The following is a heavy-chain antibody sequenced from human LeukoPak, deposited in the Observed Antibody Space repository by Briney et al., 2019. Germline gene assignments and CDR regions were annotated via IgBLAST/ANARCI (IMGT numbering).Heavy chain of an antibody. CDR3: ALYGSGSFYYYYGMGV. J-gene: IGHJ6*04. V-gene: IGHV1-69*06. D-gene: IGHD3-10*01. CDR1: GGTFSSYA. Sequence: GASVKVSCKASGGTFSSYAISWVRQAPGQGLEWMGGIIPIFGTANYAQKFQGRVTITADKSASTAYMELSSLRSEDTAVYYCALYGSGSFYYYYGMGVWGKGTTVTVSS. CDR2: IIPIFGTA.